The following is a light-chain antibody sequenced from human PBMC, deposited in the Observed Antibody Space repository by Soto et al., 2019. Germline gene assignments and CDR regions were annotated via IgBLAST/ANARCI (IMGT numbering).Light chain of an antibody. V-gene: IGKV1-9*01. CDR1: QVISTS. CDR3: QQLFDSPIP. J-gene: IGKJ5*01. Sequence: DIPLTQSPCFLSPSIGESVTITCRASQVISTSLAWYQVKPGKAPKLLIYAASTLESGVPSRFSATVSGTEFSLTITSLQPEDFATYYCQQLFDSPIPFGQGTRLAI. CDR2: AAS.